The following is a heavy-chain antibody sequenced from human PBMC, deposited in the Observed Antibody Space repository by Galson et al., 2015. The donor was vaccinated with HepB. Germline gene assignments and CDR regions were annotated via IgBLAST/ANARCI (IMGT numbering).Heavy chain of an antibody. Sequence: SVKVSCKASGGTFSSYAISWVRQAPGQGLEWMGGIIPIFGTANYAQKFQGRVTITADESTSTAYMELSSLRSEDTAVYYCARSCSSTSCFRSPYNWFDPWGQGTLVTVSS. CDR2: IIPIFGTA. CDR1: GGTFSSYA. J-gene: IGHJ5*02. D-gene: IGHD2-2*01. CDR3: ARSCSSTSCFRSPYNWFDP. V-gene: IGHV1-69*13.